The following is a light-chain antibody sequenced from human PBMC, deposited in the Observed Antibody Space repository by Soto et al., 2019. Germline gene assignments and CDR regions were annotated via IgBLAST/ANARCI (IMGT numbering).Light chain of an antibody. CDR3: QSYDSRLTAYV. V-gene: IGLV1-40*01. J-gene: IGLJ1*01. CDR1: SANIGAAYN. CDR2: GNN. Sequence: QSVLTQPPSVSGAPGQRVTISCTGSSANIGAAYNVDWYQQLPGTAPKLLIYGNNNRPSGVPDRFSASKSGTSASLAITGLQTEDEAQYYCQSYDSRLTAYVFGTGTKVTVL.